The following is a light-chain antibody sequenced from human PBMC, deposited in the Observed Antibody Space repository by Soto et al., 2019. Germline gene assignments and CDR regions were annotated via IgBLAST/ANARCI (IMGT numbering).Light chain of an antibody. J-gene: IGLJ2*01. CDR3: ATWDFSLTGEV. Sequence: QSVLTQPPSVSAAPGQKVTISCSGSSSNIGNNYVSWYQQLPGTAPKLLIYDNNKRPSGIPDRFSGSKSGTSGTLDITGLQTGDEADYYCATWDFSLTGEVFGGGTTLTVL. V-gene: IGLV1-51*01. CDR1: SSNIGNNY. CDR2: DNN.